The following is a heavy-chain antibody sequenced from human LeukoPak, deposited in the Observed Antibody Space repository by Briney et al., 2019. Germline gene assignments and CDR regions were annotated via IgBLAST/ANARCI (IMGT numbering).Heavy chain of an antibody. CDR2: IYYSGST. CDR1: GGSISSSSYY. Sequence: SETLSLTCTVSGGSISSSSYYWGWIRQPPGKGLEWIGSIYYSGSTYYNPSLKSRVTISVDTSKNQFSLKLSSVTAADTAVYFCARTLAAAGTRIPYYFDYWGQGTLVTVSS. J-gene: IGHJ4*02. D-gene: IGHD6-13*01. CDR3: ARTLAAAGTRIPYYFDY. V-gene: IGHV4-39*01.